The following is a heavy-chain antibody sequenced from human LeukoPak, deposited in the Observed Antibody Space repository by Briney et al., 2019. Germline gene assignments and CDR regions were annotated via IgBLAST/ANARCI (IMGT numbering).Heavy chain of an antibody. V-gene: IGHV4-39*07. CDR1: DGSISSNSYY. CDR2: IYYSGNT. J-gene: IGHJ5*02. D-gene: IGHD2-15*01. Sequence: SETLSLTCTVSDGSISSNSYYWGWIRQPPGKGLEWIANIYYSGNTYYNPSLKSRVTISVDTSKNQFSLKLSSVTAADTAVYYCARRRKGYCSGGSCYGGYNWFDPWGQGTLVTVSS. CDR3: ARRRKGYCSGGSCYGGYNWFDP.